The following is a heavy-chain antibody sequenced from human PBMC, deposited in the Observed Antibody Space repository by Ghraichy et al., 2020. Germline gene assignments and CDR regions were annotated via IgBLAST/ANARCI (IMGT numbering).Heavy chain of an antibody. V-gene: IGHV3-30*18. CDR1: GFTFSAYG. J-gene: IGHJ3*02. Sequence: GSLRLSCAASGFTFSAYGMHWVRQAPGKGLEWVAIISFDGTDDYYADSVKGRFTISRDNSKNTLYLQMNSLRPEDTAVYYCAKDNEAYCGGDCSSPDALDIWGQGTVVAVSS. CDR2: ISFDGTDD. D-gene: IGHD2-21*02. CDR3: AKDNEAYCGGDCSSPDALDI.